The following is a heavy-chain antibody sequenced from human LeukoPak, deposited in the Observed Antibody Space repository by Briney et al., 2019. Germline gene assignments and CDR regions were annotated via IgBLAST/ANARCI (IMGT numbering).Heavy chain of an antibody. D-gene: IGHD1-1*01. CDR1: GFTFSSYW. J-gene: IGHJ4*02. V-gene: IGHV3-74*01. Sequence: GGSLRLSCAASGFTFSSYWMHWVRHVPGKGLVWVSRIKSDGSTTTYADSVKGRFTISRDNAKNTLYLQMNSLRAEDTAVYYCARELNWNLDYWGQGTLVTVSS. CDR3: ARELNWNLDY. CDR2: IKSDGSTT.